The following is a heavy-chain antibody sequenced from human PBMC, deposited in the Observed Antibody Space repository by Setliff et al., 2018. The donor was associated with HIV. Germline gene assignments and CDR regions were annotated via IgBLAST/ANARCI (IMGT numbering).Heavy chain of an antibody. CDR2: IYTSGST. V-gene: IGHV4-4*09. D-gene: IGHD3-10*01. CDR1: GGSISSYY. J-gene: IGHJ5*02. Sequence: SETLSLTCTVSGGSISSYYWSWIRQPPGKGLEWLGHIYTSGSTNYNPSLKSRVTISVDTSKNQFSLRLTSVTAADTAVYYCARRIDDSGSFPDKNWFDTWGQGSLVTVSS. CDR3: ARRIDDSGSFPDKNWFDT.